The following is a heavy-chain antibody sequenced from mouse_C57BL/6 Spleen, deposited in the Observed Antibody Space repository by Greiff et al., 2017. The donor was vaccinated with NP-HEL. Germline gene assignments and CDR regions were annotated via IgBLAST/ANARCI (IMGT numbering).Heavy chain of an antibody. V-gene: IGHV1-64*01. Sequence: QVQLKQPGAELVKPGASVKLSCKASGYTFTSYWMHWVKQRPGQGLEWIGMIHPNSGSTNYNEKFKSKATLTVDKSSSTAYMQLSSLTSEDSAVYYCARDPLRFAYWGQGTLVTVSA. CDR3: ARDPLRFAY. CDR1: GYTFTSYW. CDR2: IHPNSGST. J-gene: IGHJ3*01.